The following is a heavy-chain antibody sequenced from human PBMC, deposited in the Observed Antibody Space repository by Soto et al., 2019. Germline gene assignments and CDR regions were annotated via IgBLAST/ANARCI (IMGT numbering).Heavy chain of an antibody. CDR2: IYYSGST. J-gene: IGHJ4*02. CDR1: GVSISSYY. D-gene: IGHD2-15*01. CDR3: ARHVLDVMVGGGFDY. Sequence: SETLSLTCTVSGVSISSYYLIWIRHPPGKGLEWIGCIYYSGSTYYNPSLKSRVTISVDTSKNQFSLKLSSVTAADTAVYYCARHVLDVMVGGGFDYWGQGTLVTVSS. V-gene: IGHV4-59*08.